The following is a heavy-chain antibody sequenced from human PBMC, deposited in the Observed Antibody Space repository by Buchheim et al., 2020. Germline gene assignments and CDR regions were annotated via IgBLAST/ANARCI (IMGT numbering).Heavy chain of an antibody. CDR2: VWHDGNVR. V-gene: IGHV3-33*01. J-gene: IGHJ6*02. CDR3: ARGYSSSSFYYYGMDV. D-gene: IGHD6-6*01. Sequence: QVQLMESGGGVVQPGGSLRLSCSASGSTFRSYGMHWVRQAPGKGLEWVAVVWHDGNVRDYAGFVEGRFTVSRDNAKNSLYVQMNSLRAEDTAVYYCARGYSSSSFYYYGMDVWGQGTT. CDR1: GSTFRSYG.